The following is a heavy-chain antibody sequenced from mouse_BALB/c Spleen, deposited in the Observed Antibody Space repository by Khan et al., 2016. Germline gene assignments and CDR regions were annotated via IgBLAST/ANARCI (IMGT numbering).Heavy chain of an antibody. CDR1: GYSFTSYW. Sequence: VQLQQSGTVLARPGASVKMSCKASGYSFTSYWMHWVKQRPGQGLEWIGAIYPGNSDTSYNQKFKGKAKLTAVTSASTAYMELSSLTNEDSAVYYCTRVGNSLLPLDYWGQGTTLTVSS. J-gene: IGHJ2*01. V-gene: IGHV1-5*01. CDR3: TRVGNSLLPLDY. D-gene: IGHD1-2*01. CDR2: IYPGNSDT.